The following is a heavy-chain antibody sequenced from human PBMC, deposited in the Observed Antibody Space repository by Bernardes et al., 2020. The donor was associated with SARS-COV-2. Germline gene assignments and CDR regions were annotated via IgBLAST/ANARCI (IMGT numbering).Heavy chain of an antibody. CDR2: NWYDGSST. J-gene: IGHJ6*02. CDR3: ARDRRWGDYYYGMDV. Sequence: GGSLRLSCAASGFTLSSYGMYWVRQAPGRGLEWVAVNWYDGSSTFLADSVKGRFTVSRDNAKNTLDLQMHTLRVEDTAVYYCARDRRWGDYYYGMDVWGQGTTVTVSS. D-gene: IGHD3-16*01. V-gene: IGHV3-33*07. CDR1: GFTLSSYG.